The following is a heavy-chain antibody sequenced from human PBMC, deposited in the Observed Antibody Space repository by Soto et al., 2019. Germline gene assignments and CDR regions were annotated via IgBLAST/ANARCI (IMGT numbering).Heavy chain of an antibody. D-gene: IGHD2-2*01. J-gene: IGHJ6*02. V-gene: IGHV2-5*02. Sequence: QITLKESGPTLVKPTQTLTLTCTFSGFSLSTSGVGVGWIRQPPGKALEWLALIYWDDDKRYSPSLKSRLTITKDTSKNQVVLTMNNMDPVDTATYYCAHSLTAAVGGDSYYYYGMDVWGQGTTVTVSS. CDR3: AHSLTAAVGGDSYYYYGMDV. CDR1: GFSLSTSGVG. CDR2: IYWDDDK.